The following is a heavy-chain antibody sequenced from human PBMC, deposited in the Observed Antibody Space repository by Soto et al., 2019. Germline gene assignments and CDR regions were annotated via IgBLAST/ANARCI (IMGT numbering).Heavy chain of an antibody. V-gene: IGHV3-7*01. CDR3: ARDGYCSGGRCYRRNDY. CDR1: GFTFSGYW. J-gene: IGHJ4*02. Sequence: EVQLVESGGGLVQPGGSLRLSCAASGFTFSGYWMTGARQAPGKGLEWVAQIKDDGRGKFYVDSVKGRFTISRDNADNLLYLQMNSLRAEDTAVYFCARDGYCSGGRCYRRNDYWGQGTLVIVSS. CDR2: IKDDGRGK. D-gene: IGHD2-15*01.